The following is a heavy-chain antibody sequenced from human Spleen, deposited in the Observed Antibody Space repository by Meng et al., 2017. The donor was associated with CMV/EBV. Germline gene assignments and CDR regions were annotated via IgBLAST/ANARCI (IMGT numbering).Heavy chain of an antibody. J-gene: IGHJ6*02. D-gene: IGHD4-23*01. CDR2: ISSSGETV. CDR1: GFIFSDYY. CDR3: ARDFSTVVTLKDYYYGMDV. V-gene: IGHV3-11*04. Sequence: GGSLRLSCAASGFIFSDYYMRWIRQAPGKGLEWVSDISSSGETVYYADSVKGRFTISRDNAKNSLYLQMNSLRAEDTAVYYCARDFSTVVTLKDYYYGMDVWGQGTTVTVSS.